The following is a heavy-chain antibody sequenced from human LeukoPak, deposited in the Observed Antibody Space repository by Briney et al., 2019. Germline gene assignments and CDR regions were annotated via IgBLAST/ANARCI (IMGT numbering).Heavy chain of an antibody. Sequence: PGGSLRLSCAASGFTFDDYGMSWVRQAPGKGLEWVSGINWNGGSTGYADSVKGRFTISRDNAKNSLYLQMNSLRAEDTAVYYCARIMYYDFWSGLYYYYYYMDVWGKGTTVTVSS. V-gene: IGHV3-20*04. D-gene: IGHD3-3*01. CDR2: INWNGGST. CDR1: GFTFDDYG. J-gene: IGHJ6*03. CDR3: ARIMYYDFWSGLYYYYYYMDV.